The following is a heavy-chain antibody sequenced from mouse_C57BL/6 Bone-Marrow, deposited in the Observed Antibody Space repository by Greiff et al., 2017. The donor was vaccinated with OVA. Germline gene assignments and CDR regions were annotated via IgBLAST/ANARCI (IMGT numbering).Heavy chain of an antibody. CDR1: GYTFTSYR. V-gene: IGHV1-64*01. D-gene: IGHD2-5*01. Sequence: QVQLQQPGAELVKPGASVKLSCKASGYTFTSYRMHWVKQRTGQGLEWIGMIHPNSGSTNYNEKFKSKATRTVDKSSSTAYMQLSSLTSEDSAVNYWGACYINYWGFAYWGQGTLVTVSA. CDR2: IHPNSGST. CDR3: GACYINYWGFAY. J-gene: IGHJ3*01.